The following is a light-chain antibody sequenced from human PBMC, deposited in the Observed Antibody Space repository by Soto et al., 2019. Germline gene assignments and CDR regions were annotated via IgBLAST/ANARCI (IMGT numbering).Light chain of an antibody. CDR2: EAS. V-gene: IGKV1-33*01. Sequence: DIQMTQSPSSLSASVGDRVTITCQASQAIGNYLTWYQQKPGKAPKLLIYEASNLETGVPSRFSGSGSGTDFTFTINSLQPEDSATYYCQQYDDLPFTFGGETKVEIK. CDR1: QAIGNY. J-gene: IGKJ4*01. CDR3: QQYDDLPFT.